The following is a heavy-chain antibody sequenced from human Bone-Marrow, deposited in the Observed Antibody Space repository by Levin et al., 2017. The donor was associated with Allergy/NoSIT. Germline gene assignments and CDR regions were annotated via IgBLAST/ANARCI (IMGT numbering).Heavy chain of an antibody. CDR3: AREACSGLSCPHKRWFDP. CDR2: IWYDGSND. D-gene: IGHD2-15*01. V-gene: IGHV3-33*01. J-gene: IGHJ5*02. Sequence: QPGGSLRLSCAASGFTFSTYAMHWVRQAPGRGLEWVATIWYDGSNDGYADSVKGRFTISKDNAKNTLYLQMNSLRAEDTAVYYCAREACSGLSCPHKRWFDPWGQGTLLTVSS. CDR1: GFTFSTYA.